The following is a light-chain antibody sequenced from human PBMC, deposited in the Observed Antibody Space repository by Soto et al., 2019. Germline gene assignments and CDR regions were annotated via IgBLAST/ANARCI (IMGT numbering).Light chain of an antibody. CDR2: GNH. Sequence: QSVLTQPPSVSGAPGQTVVISCSGSSSNIGAPYDVNWYRQIPGTAPKLLIYGNHNRPSGVPDRFSGSKSGNTASLTISGLQAADEADYYCSLYTSENAYVFGTGTKVTVL. J-gene: IGLJ1*01. V-gene: IGLV1-40*01. CDR3: SLYTSENAYV. CDR1: SSNIGAPYD.